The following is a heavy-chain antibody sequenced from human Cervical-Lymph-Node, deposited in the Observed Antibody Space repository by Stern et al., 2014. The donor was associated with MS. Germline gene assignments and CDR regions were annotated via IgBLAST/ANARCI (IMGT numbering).Heavy chain of an antibody. V-gene: IGHV1-69*01. CDR2: IIPIFGTA. J-gene: IGHJ4*02. D-gene: IGHD6-13*01. Sequence: VQLVESGAEVKKPGSSVKVSCKASGGTFSGYAISWVRQAPGQGLDWMGGIIPIFGTADYAQKFRGRVTITADESTSTAYMELSSLRSDDTAVYYCARGGRSSSYYCPDYWGQGTLVTVSS. CDR1: GGTFSGYA. CDR3: ARGGRSSSYYCPDY.